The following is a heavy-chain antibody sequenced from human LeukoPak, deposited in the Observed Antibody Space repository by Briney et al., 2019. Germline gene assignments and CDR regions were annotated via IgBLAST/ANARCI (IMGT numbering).Heavy chain of an antibody. CDR1: GFTFDDYG. V-gene: IGHV3-20*04. CDR3: ARASGPAGPYYFDF. CDR2: INWNGGST. J-gene: IGHJ4*02. Sequence: GGSLRLSCAASGFTFDDYGMSWVRQAPGKGLEWVSGINWNGGSTGYADSAKGRFTISRDNAKNSLYLQMNSLRAEDTALYYCARASGPAGPYYFDFWGQGTLVTVSS. D-gene: IGHD6-25*01.